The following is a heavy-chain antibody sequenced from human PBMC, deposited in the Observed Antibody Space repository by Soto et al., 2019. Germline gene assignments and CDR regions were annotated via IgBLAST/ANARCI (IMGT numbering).Heavy chain of an antibody. CDR1: GYTFTSYY. CDR2: INPSGGST. CDR3: ARTPAPFTIFGVVTPIQYYFDY. J-gene: IGHJ4*02. Sequence: VKVSCKASGYTFTSYYMHWVRQAPGQGLEWMGIINPSGGSTSYAQKFQGRVTMTRDTSTSTVYMELSSLRSADTAVYYCARTPAPFTIFGVVTPIQYYFDYWGRGTLVTVSS. V-gene: IGHV1-46*01. D-gene: IGHD3-3*01.